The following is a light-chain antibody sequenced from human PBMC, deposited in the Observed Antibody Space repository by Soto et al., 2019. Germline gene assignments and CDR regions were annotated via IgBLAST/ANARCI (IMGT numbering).Light chain of an antibody. V-gene: IGKV1-39*01. CDR1: QSISSY. Sequence: DIQMTQSPSSLSASVGDRVTITCRASQSISSYLNWYQQKPGKAPKVLIYAASSLQSGVPSTFSGSGSETDFTLTISSLQPEDFATYYCQQSYSAPWTFGQGTKVEIK. CDR3: QQSYSAPWT. CDR2: AAS. J-gene: IGKJ1*01.